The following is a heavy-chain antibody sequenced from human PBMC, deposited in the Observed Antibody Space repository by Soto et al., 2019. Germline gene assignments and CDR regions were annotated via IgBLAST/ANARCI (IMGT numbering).Heavy chain of an antibody. J-gene: IGHJ5*02. Sequence: GESLKISCTGSGYSTTSYWLSWVRQMPGKGLEWMGRIDPSDSYTIYSPYFQGPVTISADKSISTAYLQWSSLKAADTAMYYCARHRVYCSGGSCYEGENWFDPWGQGTLVTVSS. V-gene: IGHV5-10-1*01. D-gene: IGHD2-15*01. CDR3: ARHRVYCSGGSCYEGENWFDP. CDR1: GYSTTSYW. CDR2: IDPSDSYT.